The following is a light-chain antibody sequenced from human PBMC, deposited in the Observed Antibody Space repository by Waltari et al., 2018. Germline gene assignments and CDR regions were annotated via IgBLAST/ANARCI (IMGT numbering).Light chain of an antibody. CDR2: DAS. Sequence: EIVLTQSPGTLSLSPGESATLSCSASAGVNTYLAWYQQKPGQAPRLLIYDASTRAAGIPARFVASGSETDFTLTISRLEPEDFAVYYCQERSNWPGGSFGGGTKVEIK. J-gene: IGKJ4*01. V-gene: IGKV3-11*01. CDR3: QERSNWPGGS. CDR1: AGVNTY.